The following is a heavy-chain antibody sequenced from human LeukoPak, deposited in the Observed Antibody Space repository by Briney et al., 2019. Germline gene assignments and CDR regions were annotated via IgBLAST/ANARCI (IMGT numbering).Heavy chain of an antibody. D-gene: IGHD3-3*01. CDR1: GFTLSSYA. Sequence: GGSLRLSCAASGFTLSSYAMSWVRQAPGKGLEWVSAISGSGGSTYYADSVKGRFTISRDNSKNTLYLQMNSLRAEDTAVYYCACPITIFGVVAPYGMDVWGQGTTVTVSS. CDR2: ISGSGGST. CDR3: ACPITIFGVVAPYGMDV. V-gene: IGHV3-23*01. J-gene: IGHJ6*02.